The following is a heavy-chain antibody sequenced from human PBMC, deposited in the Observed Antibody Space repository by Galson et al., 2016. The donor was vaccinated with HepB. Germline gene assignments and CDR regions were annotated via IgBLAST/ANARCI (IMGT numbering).Heavy chain of an antibody. CDR3: TRDPRGNWNYPSYYYGMEL. CDR1: GGAISNFY. J-gene: IGHJ6*02. V-gene: IGHV4-4*07. Sequence: SETLSLTCTVSGGAISNFYWSWIRQPAGMGLEWIGRIYSSGSVSYNPSLRSRVTMSVDTSKNQLSLKVSSMTAADTTIYYCTRDPRGNWNYPSYYYGMELWGPGTTVTVSS. D-gene: IGHD1-7*01. CDR2: IYSSGSV.